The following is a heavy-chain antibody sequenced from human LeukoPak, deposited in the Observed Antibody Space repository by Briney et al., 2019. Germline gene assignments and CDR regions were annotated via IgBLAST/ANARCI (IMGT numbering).Heavy chain of an antibody. D-gene: IGHD3-10*01. Sequence: GGSLRLSCAASGFTFSSYWMHWVRQGPGKGLVWVSRISSDGRTTNYADSVKGRFTISRDNAKNTLYLQMNSLRVEDTAVYYCARDSRYYYDSRNYDNVAFDMWGQGTMVTVSS. V-gene: IGHV3-74*01. CDR1: GFTFSSYW. CDR3: ARDSRYYYDSRNYDNVAFDM. J-gene: IGHJ3*02. CDR2: ISSDGRTT.